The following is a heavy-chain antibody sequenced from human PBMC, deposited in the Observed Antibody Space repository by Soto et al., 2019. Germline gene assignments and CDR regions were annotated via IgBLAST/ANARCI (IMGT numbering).Heavy chain of an antibody. Sequence: GESLKISCKGSGYNFSIYWIGWVRQMPGKGLEWVGIIFPHDSDTRYSPSFEGQVTISADKSISTAYLQWNSLKASDTAMYYCARWVAATGTDYWGQGTLVTVSS. CDR1: GYNFSIYW. CDR2: IFPHDSDT. V-gene: IGHV5-51*01. CDR3: ARWVAATGTDY. D-gene: IGHD6-13*01. J-gene: IGHJ4*02.